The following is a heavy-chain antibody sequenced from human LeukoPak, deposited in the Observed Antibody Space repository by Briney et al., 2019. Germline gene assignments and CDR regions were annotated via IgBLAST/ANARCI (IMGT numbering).Heavy chain of an antibody. Sequence: GASVKVSCRASGYTFTDYYMHWVRQAPGQGLEWMGWINPNSGGTKYAQKFQGRVTMTRDTSISTVYMELSRLRSDDTAVYYCARDLDEDGTHLLYYYYGMDVWDQGTTVTVSS. V-gene: IGHV1-2*02. CDR3: ARDLDEDGTHLLYYYYGMDV. J-gene: IGHJ6*02. D-gene: IGHD6-13*01. CDR2: INPNSGGT. CDR1: GYTFTDYY.